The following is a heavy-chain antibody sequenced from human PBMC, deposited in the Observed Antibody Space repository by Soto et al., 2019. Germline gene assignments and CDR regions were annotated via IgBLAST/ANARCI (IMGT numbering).Heavy chain of an antibody. CDR2: IYSGGST. Sequence: GGSLRLSCAASGFTVSSNYMSWVRQAPGKGLEWVSVIYSGGSTYYADSVKGRFTISRDNSKNTLYLQMNSLRAEDTAVYYCARLKVYCGGDQRDAFDIWGQGTMVTVSS. CDR1: GFTVSSNY. CDR3: ARLKVYCGGDQRDAFDI. D-gene: IGHD2-21*01. V-gene: IGHV3-66*04. J-gene: IGHJ3*02.